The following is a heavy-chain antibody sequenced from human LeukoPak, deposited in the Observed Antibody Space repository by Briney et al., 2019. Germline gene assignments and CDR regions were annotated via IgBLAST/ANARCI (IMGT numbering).Heavy chain of an antibody. V-gene: IGHV3-21*01. D-gene: IGHD3-22*01. J-gene: IGHJ4*02. CDR1: GXSFSSYA. CDR3: ARVVTYYSDSSGYALDY. CDR2: ISPSSSYI. Sequence: GGSLRLSWAASGXSFSSYAINWVRQAPGKGLEWVSSISPSSSYIHYADSAKGRFTISRDNAKNSLYLQMNSLRAEDTAVYYCARVVTYYSDSSGYALDYWGQGALVTVSS.